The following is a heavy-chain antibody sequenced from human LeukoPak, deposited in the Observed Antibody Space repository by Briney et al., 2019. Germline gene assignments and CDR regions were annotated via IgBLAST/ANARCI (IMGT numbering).Heavy chain of an antibody. J-gene: IGHJ1*01. Sequence: GGSLRLSCAASGFTFTSYWMTWVRQAPGKGLEWVANIKQDGSEKYYVDSVRGRFTISRDNAKISLYLQMNSLRAEDTAVYYCATYSSSNAREFQYWGQGTLVTVSS. CDR2: IKQDGSEK. D-gene: IGHD2-2*01. V-gene: IGHV3-7*01. CDR1: GFTFTSYW. CDR3: ATYSSSNAREFQY.